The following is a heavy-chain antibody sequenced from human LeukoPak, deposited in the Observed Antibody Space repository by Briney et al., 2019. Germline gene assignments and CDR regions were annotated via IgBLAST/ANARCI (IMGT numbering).Heavy chain of an antibody. D-gene: IGHD2-2*01. J-gene: IGHJ6*02. Sequence: SQTLSLTCAVSGGSISSGGYSWSWIRQPPGKGLEWIGYIYHSGSTYYNPSHKSRVTISVDRSKNQFSLKLSSVTAADTAVYYCARGCSSTSCVYGMDVWGQGTTVAVSS. CDR2: IYHSGST. CDR1: GGSISSGGYS. V-gene: IGHV4-30-2*01. CDR3: ARGCSSTSCVYGMDV.